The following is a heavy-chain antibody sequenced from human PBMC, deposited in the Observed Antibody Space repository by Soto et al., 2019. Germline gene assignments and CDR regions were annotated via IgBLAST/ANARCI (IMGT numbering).Heavy chain of an antibody. D-gene: IGHD5-12*01. Sequence: PSETLSLTCPVSGGSSSSYYWSWIRQPPGKGLEWIGYIYYSGSTNYNPSLKSRVTISVDTSKNQFSLKLSSVTAADTAVYYCARGDSGYDSYYYYMDVWGKGTTVTVSS. V-gene: IGHV4-59*01. J-gene: IGHJ6*03. CDR1: GGSSSSYY. CDR3: ARGDSGYDSYYYYMDV. CDR2: IYYSGST.